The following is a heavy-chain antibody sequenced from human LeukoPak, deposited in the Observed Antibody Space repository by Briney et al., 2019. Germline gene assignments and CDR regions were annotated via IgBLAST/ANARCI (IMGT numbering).Heavy chain of an antibody. CDR3: ARTIVVVPAASSPFDY. V-gene: IGHV5-51*01. D-gene: IGHD2-2*01. CDR1: GYSFTSYW. J-gene: IGHJ4*02. CDR2: IYPGDSDT. Sequence: RGESLKISCKGSGYSFTSYWIGWVRQMPGKGLEWMGIIYPGDSDTRYSPSFQGQVTISADKSISTAYLQWSSLKASDTAMYYCARTIVVVPAASSPFDYWGQGTLVTVSS.